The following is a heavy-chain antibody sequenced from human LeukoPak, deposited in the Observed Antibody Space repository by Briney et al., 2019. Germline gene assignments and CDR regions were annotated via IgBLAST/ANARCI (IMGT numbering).Heavy chain of an antibody. J-gene: IGHJ4*02. Sequence: ASVKVSCKTSGYTFSDYYMHWLRQAPGQGPGWMGWISPNSGDTNYAQKFRDRVTITRDTSTRTVYMEMRRLRLNDTARYYCARDGGLDFWGQGTQVTVSS. CDR3: ARDGGLDF. D-gene: IGHD3-3*01. V-gene: IGHV1-2*02. CDR1: GYTFSDYY. CDR2: ISPNSGDT.